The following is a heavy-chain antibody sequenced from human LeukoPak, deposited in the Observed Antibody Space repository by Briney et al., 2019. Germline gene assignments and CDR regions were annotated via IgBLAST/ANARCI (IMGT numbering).Heavy chain of an antibody. J-gene: IGHJ6*02. CDR1: GYTFTDYG. Sequence: ASVKVSCKASGYTFTDYGITWVRQAPGQGLEWMGWISTYNGNTNYAQKLQGRVTMTTDTSTSTAYMNLRSLRSDDTAVYYCARDSNWGSDYYYGMGVWGQETTVTVSS. D-gene: IGHD7-27*01. CDR2: ISTYNGNT. V-gene: IGHV1-18*01. CDR3: ARDSNWGSDYYYGMGV.